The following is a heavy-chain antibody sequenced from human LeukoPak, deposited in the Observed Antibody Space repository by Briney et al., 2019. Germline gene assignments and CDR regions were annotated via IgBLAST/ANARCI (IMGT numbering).Heavy chain of an antibody. CDR2: IYTNEST. CDR3: ARGVRRGITIFGVVGGWFDP. Sequence: PSETLSLTCTVSGGSISSDYWSWIRQPAGKGLEWIGRIYTNESTNYNPSLKSRVTMSVDTSKNQLSLKMISVTGADAAVYYCARGVRRGITIFGVVGGWFDPWGQGTLVTVSS. V-gene: IGHV4-4*07. J-gene: IGHJ5*02. D-gene: IGHD3-3*01. CDR1: GGSISSDY.